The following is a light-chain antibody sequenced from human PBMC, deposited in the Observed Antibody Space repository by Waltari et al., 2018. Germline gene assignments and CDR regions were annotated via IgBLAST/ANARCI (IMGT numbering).Light chain of an antibody. CDR1: SGDDLSLYR. CDR2: YKSDSDK. J-gene: IGLJ3*02. CDR3: MTWHNDAWV. Sequence: QAVLTQPSSLSASPGASASLTCTFPSGDDLSLYRIYWYQQKPGSPPQFRLRYKSDSDKQRGSGVPSRFSGSKDASANAGILFISGLQSDDEADYFCMTWHNDAWVFGGGTKLTVL. V-gene: IGLV5-45*02.